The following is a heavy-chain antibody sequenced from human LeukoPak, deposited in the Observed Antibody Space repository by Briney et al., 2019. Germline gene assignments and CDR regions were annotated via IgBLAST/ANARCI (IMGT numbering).Heavy chain of an antibody. J-gene: IGHJ6*02. CDR1: GFTFDGYT. CDR3: AKTLWKSYYYYGMDV. Sequence: GGSLRLSCAAPGFTFDGYTMHWVRQAPGKGLEWVSGISRDSGRIGYADSVEGRFTISRDNAESSLHLQMNSLRPEDTALYYCAKTLWKSYYYYGMDVWGQGTTVTVSS. D-gene: IGHD2-21*01. CDR2: ISRDSGRI. V-gene: IGHV3-9*01.